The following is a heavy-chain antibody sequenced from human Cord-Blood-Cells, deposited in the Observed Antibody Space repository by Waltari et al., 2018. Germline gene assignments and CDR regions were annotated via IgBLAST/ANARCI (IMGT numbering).Heavy chain of an antibody. J-gene: IGHJ6*02. CDR3: AKDLSGSYYYYYYGMDV. V-gene: IGHV3-23*01. CDR1: VFTFSSYA. CDR2: ISGSGGST. Sequence: EVQLLESGGGLVQPGGSLRLSCAASVFTFSSYAMSWVRPAPGQGLAWVSAISGSGGSTYYADSVKGRFTISRDNSKNTLYLQMNSLRAEDTAVYYCAKDLSGSYYYYYYGMDVWGQGTTVTVSS. D-gene: IGHD1-26*01.